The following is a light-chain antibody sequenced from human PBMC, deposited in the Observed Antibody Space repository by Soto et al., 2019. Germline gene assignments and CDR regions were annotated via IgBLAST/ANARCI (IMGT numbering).Light chain of an antibody. Sequence: EIVMTQSPATLSVSPGERATLSCRASQSVSSNLAWYQQKPGQAPRLLIYGASTRATGIPARFSGSGSGTEFTLTISSRQSEDFAVYDCQQYNNWPRTCGQGTKVEIK. CDR1: QSVSSN. J-gene: IGKJ1*01. CDR2: GAS. CDR3: QQYNNWPRT. V-gene: IGKV3-15*01.